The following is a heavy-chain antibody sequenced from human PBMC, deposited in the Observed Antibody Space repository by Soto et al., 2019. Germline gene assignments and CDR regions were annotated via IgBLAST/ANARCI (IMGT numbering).Heavy chain of an antibody. CDR1: GGSISSGNYY. CDR2: IYYSGST. CDR3: ARAAATMVRGNWFGS. V-gene: IGHV4-30-4*01. Sequence: SETLSLTCTVSGGSISSGNYYWSWIRQPPGKGLEWIGYIYYSGSTYYNPSLKSRVTISVDTSKNQFSLKLSSVTAADTAVYYCARAAATMVRGNWFGSWGQGTLVTVSS. J-gene: IGHJ5*01. D-gene: IGHD3-10*01.